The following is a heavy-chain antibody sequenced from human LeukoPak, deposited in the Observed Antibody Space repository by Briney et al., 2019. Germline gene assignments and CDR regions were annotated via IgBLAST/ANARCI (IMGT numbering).Heavy chain of an antibody. D-gene: IGHD6-19*01. CDR3: ARGWYSSGWYYFDY. Sequence: PGGSLRLSCAASGFTVSTNYMSWVRQAPGKGLECVSVIYSGGSTYYADSVKGRFTISTDNSKNTLYLQMNSLRAEDTAVYYCARGWYSSGWYYFDYWGRGTLVAVSS. V-gene: IGHV3-53*01. J-gene: IGHJ4*02. CDR1: GFTVSTNY. CDR2: IYSGGST.